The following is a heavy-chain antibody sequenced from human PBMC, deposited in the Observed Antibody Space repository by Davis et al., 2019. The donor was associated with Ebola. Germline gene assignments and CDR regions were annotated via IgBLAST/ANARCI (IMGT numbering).Heavy chain of an antibody. CDR2: IYYSGST. CDR1: TFSSYW. D-gene: IGHD3-3*01. CDR3: ARDLTHYDFWSGSPKGGMDV. Sequence: TFSSYWMSWIRQPPGKGLEWIGSIYYSGSTYYNPSLKSRVTISVDTSKNQFSLKLSSATAADTAVYYCARDLTHYDFWSGSPKGGMDVWGQGTTVTVSS. J-gene: IGHJ6*02. V-gene: IGHV4-39*02.